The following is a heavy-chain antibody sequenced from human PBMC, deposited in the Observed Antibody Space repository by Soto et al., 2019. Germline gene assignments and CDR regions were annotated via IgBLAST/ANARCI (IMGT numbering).Heavy chain of an antibody. CDR1: GGTFSSYA. D-gene: IGHD1-1*01. CDR3: ATPGGGRNYDYYAMDV. V-gene: IGHV1-69*12. J-gene: IGHJ6*02. CDR2: VIPIVGTA. Sequence: QVQLVQSGAEVKKPGSSVKVSCKASGGTFSSYAISWVRQAPGQGLEWMGGVIPIVGTANYAQKFQGRVTITADESTSTAYMELTRLRSEDTAVYYCATPGGGRNYDYYAMDVWGQGTTITVSS.